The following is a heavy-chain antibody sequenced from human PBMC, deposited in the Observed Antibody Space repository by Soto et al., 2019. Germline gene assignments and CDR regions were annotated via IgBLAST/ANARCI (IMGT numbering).Heavy chain of an antibody. V-gene: IGHV3-73*01. CDR3: ARDPHGDSSAAFDI. CDR1: GFTFGASA. D-gene: IGHD3-22*01. Sequence: GGSLRLSCSASGFTFGASALQWVRQASGKGLEWLGRIGSRGETYATTYAASVKGRFTISRDNSKNTLYLQMNSLRAEDTAVYYCARDPHGDSSAAFDIWGQGTMVTVSS. CDR2: IGSRGETYAT. J-gene: IGHJ3*02.